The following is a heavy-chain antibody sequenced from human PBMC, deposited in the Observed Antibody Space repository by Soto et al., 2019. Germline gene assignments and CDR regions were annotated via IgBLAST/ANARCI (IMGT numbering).Heavy chain of an antibody. V-gene: IGHV3-23*01. J-gene: IGHJ4*02. CDR1: GFTFNSRTSHA. CDR2: ISSDGANT. D-gene: IGHD3-3*01. CDR3: VSWVSQHLDY. Sequence: LESGGGLVRPGGSLRLSCAVFGFTFNSRTSHAMSWVRQAPGKGPEWVSTISSDGANTHYADSVKGRFTISKDTSRNSVNLHMNNLRADDTAMYFCVSWVSQHLDYWGRGILITVSS.